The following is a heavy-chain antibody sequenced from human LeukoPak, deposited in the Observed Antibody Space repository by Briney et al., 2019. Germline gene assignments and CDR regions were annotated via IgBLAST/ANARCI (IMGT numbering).Heavy chain of an antibody. Sequence: GGSLRLSCAASGFTFSDYYMSWIRQAPGKGLEWVSYISSSGSTIYYADSVKGRFTISRDNAKNSLFLQMNSLRAEDTAVYYCASPSTVSEYFQHWGQGTLVTVSS. CDR1: GFTFSDYY. D-gene: IGHD4-17*01. CDR2: ISSSGSTI. J-gene: IGHJ1*01. CDR3: ASPSTVSEYFQH. V-gene: IGHV3-11*01.